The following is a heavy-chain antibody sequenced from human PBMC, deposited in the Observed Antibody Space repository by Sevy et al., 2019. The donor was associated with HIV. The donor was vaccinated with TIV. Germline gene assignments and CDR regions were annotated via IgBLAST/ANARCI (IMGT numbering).Heavy chain of an antibody. Sequence: GGSLRLSCAASGFTFSSYWMSWVRQAPGKGLEWVANIKQDGSEKYYVDSVKGRFTISRDNAKNSLYLQMNSLRAEDTAVYYCARDGRYYDSSGYSHYWGQGTLVTVSS. V-gene: IGHV3-7*01. CDR3: ARDGRYYDSSGYSHY. D-gene: IGHD3-22*01. J-gene: IGHJ4*02. CDR2: IKQDGSEK. CDR1: GFTFSSYW.